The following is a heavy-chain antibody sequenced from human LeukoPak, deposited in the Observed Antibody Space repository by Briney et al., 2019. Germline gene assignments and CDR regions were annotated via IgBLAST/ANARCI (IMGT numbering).Heavy chain of an antibody. Sequence: GGSLRLSCAASGFTFSSYWMHWVRHAPGKGLVWVSRINTDGSSTSYADSVKGRFTISRDNAKNTLYLQMNSLRAEDTAVYYCARVSSSSWWALDYWGQGTLVTVSS. D-gene: IGHD6-13*01. CDR3: ARVSSSSWWALDY. CDR1: GFTFSSYW. V-gene: IGHV3-74*01. CDR2: INTDGSST. J-gene: IGHJ4*02.